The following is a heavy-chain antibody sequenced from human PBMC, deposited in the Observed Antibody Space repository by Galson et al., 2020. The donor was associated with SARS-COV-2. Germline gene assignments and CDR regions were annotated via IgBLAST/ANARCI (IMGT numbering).Heavy chain of an antibody. D-gene: IGHD3-3*01. CDR2: FDPEDGET. CDR1: GYTLTEFS. CDR3: ATDFSYDFWSGFDF. V-gene: IGHV1-24*01. J-gene: IGHJ4*02. Sequence: ASVKVSCKVSGYTLTEFSMHWVRQAPGKGLEWMGGFDPEDGETIYAQKFRGRVTMTEDTSTDTAYMELSSLRSEDTAVYYCATDFSYDFWSGFDFWGQGTLVTVSS.